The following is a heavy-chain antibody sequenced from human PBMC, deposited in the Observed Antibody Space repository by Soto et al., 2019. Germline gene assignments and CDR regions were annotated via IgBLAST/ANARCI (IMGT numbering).Heavy chain of an antibody. CDR2: ISAYNGNT. CDR1: GYTFTSYG. V-gene: IGHV1-18*01. Sequence: GASVKLSCKASGYTFTSYGSSWVRQAPGQGLEWMGWISAYNGNTNYAQKLQGRVTRTTDTSTSTAYMELRSLRSDDTAVYYCARDSPYYDILTGYPDYWGQGTLVTVSS. J-gene: IGHJ4*02. CDR3: ARDSPYYDILTGYPDY. D-gene: IGHD3-9*01.